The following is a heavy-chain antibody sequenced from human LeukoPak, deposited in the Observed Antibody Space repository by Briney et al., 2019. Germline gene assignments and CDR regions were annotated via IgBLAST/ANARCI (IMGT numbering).Heavy chain of an antibody. CDR2: INHSGST. D-gene: IGHD1-26*01. J-gene: IGHJ4*02. Sequence: PSETLSLTCAVYGGSFSGYYWSWIRQPPGKGLEWIGEINHSGSTNYNPSLKSRVTISVDTSKNQFSLKLSSVTAADTAVYYCAGHGGRAPYYFDYWGQGTLVTVSS. CDR3: AGHGGRAPYYFDY. V-gene: IGHV4-34*01. CDR1: GGSFSGYY.